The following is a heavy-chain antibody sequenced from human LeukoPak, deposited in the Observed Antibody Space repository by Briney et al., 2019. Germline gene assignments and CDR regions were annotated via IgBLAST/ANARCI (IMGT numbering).Heavy chain of an antibody. V-gene: IGHV4-4*07. J-gene: IGHJ4*02. CDR2: IHISGNT. D-gene: IGHD6-19*01. CDR1: GGSIRNYY. CDR3: ARGGSGWHYFDY. Sequence: SETLSLTCTVSGGSIRNYYWTWIRQSAGKGLEWIGRIHISGNTDFNPSLKSRVTMSVDMSKNQFSLNLSSVTAADTAMYYCARGGSGWHYFDYWGQGSLVTVSS.